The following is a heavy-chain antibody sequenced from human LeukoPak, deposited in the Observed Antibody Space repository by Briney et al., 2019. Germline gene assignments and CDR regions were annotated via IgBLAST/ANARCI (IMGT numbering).Heavy chain of an antibody. Sequence: GGSLRLSCAASGFTVSSNYMSWVRQAPGKGLEWVSVIYSGGSTYYADSVKGRFTISRDNSKNTLYLQMNSLRAEDTAVYYCASSRSRQWLVRTYYGMDVWGQGTTVAVSS. CDR1: GFTVSSNY. D-gene: IGHD6-19*01. V-gene: IGHV3-53*01. CDR2: IYSGGST. J-gene: IGHJ6*02. CDR3: ASSRSRQWLVRTYYGMDV.